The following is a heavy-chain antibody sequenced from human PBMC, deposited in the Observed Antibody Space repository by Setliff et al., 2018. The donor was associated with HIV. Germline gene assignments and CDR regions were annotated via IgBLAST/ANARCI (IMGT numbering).Heavy chain of an antibody. V-gene: IGHV4-31*03. J-gene: IGHJ4*02. CDR2: IYHTGKT. D-gene: IGHD2-21*02. Sequence: PSETLSLTCSVSGGSITTDGYYWSCIRHHPRKGLEWIVYIYHTGKTNYNPSLASRLVMSLDPSKNQFSLKLNSMTAADTAMYYCAGGRYFRDISDSRFDFWGQGKLVTVSS. CDR3: AGGRYFRDISDSRFDF. CDR1: GGSITTDGYY.